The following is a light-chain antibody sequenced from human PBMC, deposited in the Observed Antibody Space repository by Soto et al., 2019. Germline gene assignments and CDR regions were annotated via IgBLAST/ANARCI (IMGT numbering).Light chain of an antibody. J-gene: IGLJ1*01. CDR1: NSNIASNT. V-gene: IGLV1-44*01. CDR3: AAWDDTIKRYV. Sequence: QSVLTQPPSASETPGQTVSISCSGSNSNIASNTVNWYQHLPGTAPKLLIYYNNQRPSGVPDRFSGSKSGTSASLAISGLQPEDESDYYCAAWDDTIKRYVFGTGTKVTVL. CDR2: YNN.